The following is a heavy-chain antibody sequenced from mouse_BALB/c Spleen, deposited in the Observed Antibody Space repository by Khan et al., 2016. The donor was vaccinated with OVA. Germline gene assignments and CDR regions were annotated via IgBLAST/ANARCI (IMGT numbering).Heavy chain of an antibody. V-gene: IGHV1-4*01. CDR2: INPSDDYT. CDR3: ARSRQHGVRGGFTY. D-gene: IGHD6-1*01. Sequence: QVQLKQSGAELVRPGASLKMSCKTSGYTFTTYTLHWVRQRPGRSLEWIGYINPSDDYTNYTQKVKDMSTLTADNSYSTVYMQLSSLTSEDSAVYYCARSRQHGVRGGFTYWGQGTLVTVSA. CDR1: GYTFTTYT. J-gene: IGHJ3*01.